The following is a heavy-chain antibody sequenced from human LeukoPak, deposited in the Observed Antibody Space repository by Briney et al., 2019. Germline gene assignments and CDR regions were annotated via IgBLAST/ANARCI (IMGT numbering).Heavy chain of an antibody. CDR1: GYTFTNYF. CDR2: FDPEDGDT. J-gene: IGHJ4*02. D-gene: IGHD1-26*01. CDR3: ATDPGGSYYGAFGY. Sequence: AASVKVSCKASGYTFTNYFMHWVRQAPGKGLEWMGGFDPEDGDTIYAQKFQGRVTMTEDTSTDTAYMELSSLRSEDTAVYYCATDPGGSYYGAFGYWGQGTLVTVSS. V-gene: IGHV1-24*01.